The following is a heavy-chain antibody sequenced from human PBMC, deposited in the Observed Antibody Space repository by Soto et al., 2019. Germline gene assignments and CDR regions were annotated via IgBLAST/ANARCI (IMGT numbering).Heavy chain of an antibody. CDR3: ARGVAGTGFDL. CDR2: TYYRSNWRH. V-gene: IGHV6-1*01. CDR1: GDSVSSNTAA. D-gene: IGHD6-19*01. J-gene: IGHJ4*02. Sequence: SETLSLTCAISGDSVSSNTAAWNWIRSSPSRGLEWLGRTYYRSNWRHDYAVSVKSRITVNPDTSKNHFSLQLNSVTPDDTAVYYCARGVAGTGFDLWGQGTLVTVSS.